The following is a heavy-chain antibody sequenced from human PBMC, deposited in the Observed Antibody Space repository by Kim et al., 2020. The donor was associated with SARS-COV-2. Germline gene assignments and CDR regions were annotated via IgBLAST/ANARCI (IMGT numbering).Heavy chain of an antibody. J-gene: IGHJ4*02. D-gene: IGHD3-10*01. Sequence: KGRFTISRDDSKSIAYLQMNSLKTEDTAVYYCTRGDEYGSGSYYNRGIDYWGQGTLVTVSS. CDR3: TRGDEYGSGSYYNRGIDY. V-gene: IGHV3-49*02.